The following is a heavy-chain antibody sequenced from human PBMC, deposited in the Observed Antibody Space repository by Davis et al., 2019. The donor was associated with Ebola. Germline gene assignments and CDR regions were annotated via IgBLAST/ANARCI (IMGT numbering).Heavy chain of an antibody. Sequence: GESLKISCAASAITSTSYGLHSVRQAPGKGLEWVAVLRYDGSNKYYADSVKGRFTISRDNSKNTLYLQMNSLRAEDTAVYYCARVIAALLIAGAFDIWGQGTMVTVSS. CDR3: ARVIAALLIAGAFDI. J-gene: IGHJ3*02. V-gene: IGHV3-33*01. CDR2: LRYDGSNK. CDR1: AITSTSYG. D-gene: IGHD6-13*01.